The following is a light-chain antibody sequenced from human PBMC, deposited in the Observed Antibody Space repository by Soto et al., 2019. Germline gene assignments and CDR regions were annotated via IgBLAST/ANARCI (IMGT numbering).Light chain of an antibody. Sequence: QSALTQPASVSGSPGQSITISCTGTSSDVGGYNYVSWYQLHPGKAPKLIIYEVNNRPSGLSNRSSGSKSGNTASLTISGLQADDEGDYYCSSYTSDTSPYVFGTGTKLTVL. V-gene: IGLV2-14*01. J-gene: IGLJ1*01. CDR2: EVN. CDR3: SSYTSDTSPYV. CDR1: SSDVGGYNY.